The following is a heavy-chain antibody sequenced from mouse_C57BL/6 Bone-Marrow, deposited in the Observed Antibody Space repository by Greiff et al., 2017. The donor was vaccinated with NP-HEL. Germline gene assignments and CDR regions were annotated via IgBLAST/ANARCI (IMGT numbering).Heavy chain of an antibody. CDR3: ARWSTGDYFDY. V-gene: IGHV1-59*01. J-gene: IGHJ2*01. Sequence: QVQLKQPGAELVRPGPSVKLSCKASGYTFTSYWMHWVKQRPGQGLEWIGVIDPSDSYTNYNQKFKGKATLTVDTSSSTAYMQLSSLTSEDSAVYYCARWSTGDYFDYWGQGTTLTVSS. D-gene: IGHD5-1*01. CDR2: IDPSDSYT. CDR1: GYTFTSYW.